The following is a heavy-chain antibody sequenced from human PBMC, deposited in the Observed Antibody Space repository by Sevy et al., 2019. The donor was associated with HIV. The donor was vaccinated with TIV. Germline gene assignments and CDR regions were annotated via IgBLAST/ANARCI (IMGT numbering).Heavy chain of an antibody. Sequence: GESLKISWKGSGYSFTSYWIGWVRQMPGKGLGWLGIIYPGDSGTRYSPSFQGQVTIPADKSISTGYLQWSSPKASDTAMYYCARPSLEDAFDIWGQGTMVTVSS. J-gene: IGHJ3*02. CDR1: GYSFTSYW. V-gene: IGHV5-51*01. CDR3: ARPSLEDAFDI. CDR2: IYPGDSGT.